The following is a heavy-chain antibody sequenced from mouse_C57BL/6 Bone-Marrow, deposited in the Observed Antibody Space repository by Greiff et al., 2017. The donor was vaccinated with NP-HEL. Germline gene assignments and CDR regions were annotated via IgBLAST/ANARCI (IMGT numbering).Heavy chain of an antibody. CDR1: GFTFSSYA. Sequence: EVKLVESGGGLVKPGGSLKLSCAASGFTFSSYAMSWVRQTPEKRLEWVATISDGGSYTYYPANVKGRFTISRENAKNKLYLQMRHLKSEDTAMYYCARDPDYYGSYWYFDVWGTGTTVTVSS. CDR3: ARDPDYYGSYWYFDV. J-gene: IGHJ1*03. CDR2: ISDGGSYT. V-gene: IGHV5-4*01. D-gene: IGHD1-1*01.